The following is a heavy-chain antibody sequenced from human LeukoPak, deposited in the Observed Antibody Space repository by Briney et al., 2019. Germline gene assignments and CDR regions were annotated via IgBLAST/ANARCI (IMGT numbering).Heavy chain of an antibody. CDR3: ARDTSEVVAWHYYGMDV. CDR1: GGTFSSYA. J-gene: IGHJ6*02. CDR2: IIPIFGTA. V-gene: IGHV1-69*13. D-gene: IGHD2-15*01. Sequence: SVKVSCKASGGTFSSYAISWVRQAPGQGLEWMGGIIPIFGTANYAQKFQGRVTITADESASTAHMELSSLRSEDTAVYYCARDTSEVVAWHYYGMDVWGQGTTVTVSS.